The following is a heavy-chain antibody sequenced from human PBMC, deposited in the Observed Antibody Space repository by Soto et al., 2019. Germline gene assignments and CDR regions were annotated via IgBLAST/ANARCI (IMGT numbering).Heavy chain of an antibody. V-gene: IGHV1-18*01. D-gene: IGHD6-19*01. CDR1: GYTFTNYG. CDR2: ISASNGDI. J-gene: IGHJ4*02. Sequence: GASVKVSCKASGYTFTNYGISWVRQAPGQGLEWMGWISASNGDIKYAEKLQGRVTMTTETSTSTAYMELRSLRSDDTAVYYCARDGSGWPQDYWGKGTQVTISS. CDR3: ARDGSGWPQDY.